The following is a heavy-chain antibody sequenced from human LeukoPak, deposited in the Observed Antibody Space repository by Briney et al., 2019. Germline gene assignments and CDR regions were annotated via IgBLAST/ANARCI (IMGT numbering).Heavy chain of an antibody. D-gene: IGHD1-20*01. CDR3: ASRAPRDNFNRYLPIDY. J-gene: IGHJ4*02. CDR1: GASISNSNW. V-gene: IGHV4-4*02. CDR2: IYHSGST. Sequence: SETLSLTCAVAGASISNSNWWTWVRQPPGKGLEWIGEIYHSGSTNYKPSLKSRATISVDKSKNQFSLKLSSVTAADAAVYYCASRAPRDNFNRYLPIDYWGQGTLVTVSS.